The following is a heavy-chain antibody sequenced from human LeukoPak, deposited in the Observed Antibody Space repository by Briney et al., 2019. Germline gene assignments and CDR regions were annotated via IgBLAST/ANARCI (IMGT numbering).Heavy chain of an antibody. CDR1: GGYISSSSYY. CDR2: VYYGGST. Sequence: PSETLSLTCTVSGGYISSSSYYWGWIRQPPGEGLEWIGSVYYGGSTYYNPSLKSRVTISVDASKNQFSLRLSSATAADTAVYYCARGGALWTVMNWGQGTLVTVSS. V-gene: IGHV4-39*07. D-gene: IGHD3/OR15-3a*01. J-gene: IGHJ4*02. CDR3: ARGGALWTVMN.